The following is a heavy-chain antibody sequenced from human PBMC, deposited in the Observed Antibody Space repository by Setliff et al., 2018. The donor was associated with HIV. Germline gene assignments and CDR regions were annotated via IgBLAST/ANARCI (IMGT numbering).Heavy chain of an antibody. D-gene: IGHD2-21*02. CDR1: GGSFSDYY. V-gene: IGHV4-4*09. CDR3: ATLDPSGGNFLAY. CDR2: IYTSGST. J-gene: IGHJ4*02. Sequence: PSETLSLTCAVYGGSFSDYYWGWIRQPPGKGLEWIGNIYTSGSTNYNPSLKSRVTTSLDTSKMQFSLHLTSVTAADTAVYYCATLDPSGGNFLAYWGQGTLVTVSS.